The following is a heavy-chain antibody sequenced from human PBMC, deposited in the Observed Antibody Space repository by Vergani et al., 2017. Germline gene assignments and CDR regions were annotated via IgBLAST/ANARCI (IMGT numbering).Heavy chain of an antibody. CDR3: AGDYDSSGYHDY. V-gene: IGHV4-39*07. Sequence: QLQLQESGPGLVKPSETLSLTCTVSGGSISSSSYYWGWIRQPPGKGLEWIGSIYYSGSTYYNPSLKSRVTRSVDTSKNQFSLKLSSVTAADTAVYYCAGDYDSSGYHDYWGQGTLVTVSS. J-gene: IGHJ4*02. CDR2: IYYSGST. D-gene: IGHD3-22*01. CDR1: GGSISSSSYY.